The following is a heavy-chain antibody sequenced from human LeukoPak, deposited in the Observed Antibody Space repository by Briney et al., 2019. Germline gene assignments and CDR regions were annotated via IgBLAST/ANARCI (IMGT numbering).Heavy chain of an antibody. CDR3: AKGAGYSYYYYYYYMDV. V-gene: IGHV3-23*01. D-gene: IGHD3-9*01. CDR1: GFTFSSYA. CDR2: ISGSGGST. J-gene: IGHJ6*03. Sequence: GGSLRLSCAASGFTFSSYAMSWVRQAPGKGLEWVSAISGSGGSTYYADSVKGRFTISRDNSKNTLYLQMNSLRAEDTAVYYCAKGAGYSYYYYYYYMDVWGKGTTVTASS.